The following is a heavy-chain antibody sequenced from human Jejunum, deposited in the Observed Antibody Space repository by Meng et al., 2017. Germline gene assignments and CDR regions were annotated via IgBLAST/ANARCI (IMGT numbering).Heavy chain of an antibody. D-gene: IGHD6-13*01. CDR3: AKALEEAAGTARRYYDY. Sequence: GESLKISCAASGFTFSDYAMGWVRQAPGKGLEWVSSISASARDTYYADSVKGRFSISRDNSKNTLYLQMNSLRVDDSAVYFCAKALEEAAGTARRYYDYWGLGT. V-gene: IGHV3-23*01. CDR2: ISASARDT. CDR1: GFTFSDYA. J-gene: IGHJ4*02.